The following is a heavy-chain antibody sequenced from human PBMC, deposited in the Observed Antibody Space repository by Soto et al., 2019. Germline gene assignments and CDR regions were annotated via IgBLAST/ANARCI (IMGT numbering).Heavy chain of an antibody. CDR1: GGSISSGGYS. Sequence: QLQLQESGSGLVKPSQTLSLTCAVSGGSISSGGYSWSWIRQPPGKGLEWIGYTYHSGSTYYNPPLKSRVTIPVDRSKTPFSLQLSSVPAADTAVYYCARVPSPWGQGTLVTVSS. V-gene: IGHV4-30-2*01. J-gene: IGHJ5*02. CDR3: ARVPSP. CDR2: TYHSGST.